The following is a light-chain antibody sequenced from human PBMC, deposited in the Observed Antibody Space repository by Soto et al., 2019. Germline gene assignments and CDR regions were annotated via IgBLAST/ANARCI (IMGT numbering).Light chain of an antibody. V-gene: IGKV3-20*01. CDR2: GAS. CDR3: QQCDISPYT. J-gene: IGKJ2*01. Sequence: EIVVTQSPGTLSLSPGERATLSCRASQSVSRLAWYQQKPGQAPRLLISGASIRATGIPDRFSGSGSGTDFTLTISRLEPEDFALYYCQQCDISPYTFGPGTKLEIK. CDR1: QSVSR.